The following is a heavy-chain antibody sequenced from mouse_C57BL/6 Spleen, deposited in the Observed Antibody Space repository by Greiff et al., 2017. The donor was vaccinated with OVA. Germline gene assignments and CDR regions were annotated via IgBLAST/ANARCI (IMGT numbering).Heavy chain of an antibody. D-gene: IGHD2-3*01. CDR1: GFSLTSYA. J-gene: IGHJ2*01. V-gene: IGHV2-9-1*01. CDR3: ARNWIYDGDYFDY. Sequence: VKVVESGPGLVAPSQSLSITCTVSGFSLTSYAISWVRQPPGKGLEWLGVIWTGGGTNYNSALKSRLSISKDNSKSQVFLKMNSLQTDDTARYYCARNWIYDGDYFDYWGQGTTLTVSS. CDR2: IWTGGGT.